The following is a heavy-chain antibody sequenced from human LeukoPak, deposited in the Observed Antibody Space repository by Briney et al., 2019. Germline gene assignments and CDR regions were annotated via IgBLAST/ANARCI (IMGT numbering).Heavy chain of an antibody. CDR2: ISSSSSYI. V-gene: IGHV3-21*04. CDR1: GFTFSSYS. J-gene: IGHJ4*02. Sequence: GGSLRLSCTASGFTFSSYSMNWVRQAPGKGLEWVSSISSSSSYIYYADSVKGRFTISRDNAKNSLYLQMNSLRAEDTAVYYCAKDMTYQLLHYWGQGTLVTVSS. D-gene: IGHD2-2*01. CDR3: AKDMTYQLLHY.